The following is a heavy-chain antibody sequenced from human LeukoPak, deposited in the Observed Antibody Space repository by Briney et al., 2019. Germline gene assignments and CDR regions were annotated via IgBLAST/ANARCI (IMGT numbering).Heavy chain of an antibody. CDR3: AKRKPGWYSNYPFDP. V-gene: IGHV3-23*01. Sequence: PGGSLRLSCAASGFTFSSYAMSWVRQPPGKGLEWVSAISGGGGSTYYADSVRGRFTISRDNSKNTLYLQMNSLRAEDTAVYYCAKRKPGWYSNYPFDPWGQGTLVTVSS. J-gene: IGHJ5*02. CDR1: GFTFSSYA. D-gene: IGHD4-11*01. CDR2: ISGGGGST.